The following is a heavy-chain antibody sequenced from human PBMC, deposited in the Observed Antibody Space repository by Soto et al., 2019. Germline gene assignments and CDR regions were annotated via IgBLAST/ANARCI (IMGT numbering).Heavy chain of an antibody. Sequence: ESGGGLVQPGGSLRLSCAASGFTFSSYDMHWVRQATGKGLEWVSAIGTAGDTYYPGSVKGRFTISRENAKNSLYLQMNSLRAGDTAVYYCARATGGGDAFDIWGQGTMVTVSS. J-gene: IGHJ3*02. CDR2: IGTAGDT. V-gene: IGHV3-13*04. CDR1: GFTFSSYD. D-gene: IGHD3-16*01. CDR3: ARATGGGDAFDI.